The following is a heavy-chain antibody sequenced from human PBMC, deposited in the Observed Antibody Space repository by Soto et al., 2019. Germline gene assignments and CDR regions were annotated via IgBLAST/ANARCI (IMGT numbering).Heavy chain of an antibody. V-gene: IGHV3-23*01. CDR2: ISGSGGST. CDR1: GFTFSSYA. J-gene: IGHJ4*02. CDR3: VGFGELLPKNLGNFDY. D-gene: IGHD3-10*01. Sequence: GGSLRLSCAASGFTFSSYAMSWVRQAPGKGLEWVSAISGSGGSTYYADSVKGRFTISRDNSKNTLYLQMNNLRAEDTAVYYCVGFGELLPKNLGNFDYWGQGTLVTVSS.